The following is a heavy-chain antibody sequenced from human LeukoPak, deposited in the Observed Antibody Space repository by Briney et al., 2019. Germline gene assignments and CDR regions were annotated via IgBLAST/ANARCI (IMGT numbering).Heavy chain of an antibody. J-gene: IGHJ5*02. Sequence: PGGSLRLSCAASGFIFRNYAMHWVRQAPGKGLEWVAVLSYDGGNDYYADSVKGRFTISRDNSKKTLYLQMNNLTPEDTAFYYCARDSPINSGDHGGNWFDPWGQGNLVTVSS. D-gene: IGHD4-17*01. V-gene: IGHV3-30-3*01. CDR2: LSYDGGND. CDR3: ARDSPINSGDHGGNWFDP. CDR1: GFIFRNYA.